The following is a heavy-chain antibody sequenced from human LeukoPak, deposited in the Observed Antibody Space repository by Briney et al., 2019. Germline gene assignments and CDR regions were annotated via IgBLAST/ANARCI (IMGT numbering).Heavy chain of an antibody. CDR1: GLTVSSNY. CDR3: ARVGGRSSPLGY. CDR2: IYSGGST. D-gene: IGHD2/OR15-2a*01. J-gene: IGHJ4*02. Sequence: PGGSLRLSCAASGLTVSSNYMSGVRQAPGKGLEWVSVIYSGGSTYYAHSVKGRLTISRDNDTNSPFLQTPSLRAEDPAVYYCARVGGRSSPLGYWGQGTLVTVSS. V-gene: IGHV3-53*01.